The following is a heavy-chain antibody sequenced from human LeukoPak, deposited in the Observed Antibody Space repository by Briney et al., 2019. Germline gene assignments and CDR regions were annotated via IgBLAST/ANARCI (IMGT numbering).Heavy chain of an antibody. D-gene: IGHD2-15*01. CDR3: AKARAVVVVAATNY. CDR2: ISGGGNST. V-gene: IGHV3-23*01. Sequence: PGGSLRLSCAASGFTFSNYAMSWVRQAPGKGLEWVSAISGGGNSTYYADSVKGRFTISRDNSKNTLFLQMNSLRAEDTAVYCCAKARAVVVVAATNYWGQGTLVTVSS. CDR1: GFTFSNYA. J-gene: IGHJ4*02.